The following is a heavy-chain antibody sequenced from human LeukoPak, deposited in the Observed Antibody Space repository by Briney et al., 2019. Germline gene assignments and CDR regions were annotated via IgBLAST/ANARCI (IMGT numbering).Heavy chain of an antibody. CDR3: ARLRLGSSSVNYYYYMDV. J-gene: IGHJ6*03. CDR2: IYTSGST. D-gene: IGHD6-6*01. V-gene: IGHV4-4*09. CDR1: GGSISSYY. Sequence: SETLSLTCTVSGGSISSYYWSWIRQPPGKGLEWIGYIYTSGSTNYNPSLKSRVTISVDTSKNQFSLKLSSVTAADTAVYYCARLRLGSSSVNYYYYMDVWGKGTTVTVSS.